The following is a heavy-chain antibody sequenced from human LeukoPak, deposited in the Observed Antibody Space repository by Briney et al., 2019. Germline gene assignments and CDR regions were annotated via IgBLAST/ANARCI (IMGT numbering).Heavy chain of an antibody. Sequence: SETLSRTCAVYGGSFIGYYWSWIRQPPGKGLEWIGEINHSGGANYNPSLKSRVTISADTSKSQFSLKLGSVTAADTAVYYCARVPLRFLEPFDYWGRGTLVTVSS. CDR2: INHSGGA. CDR1: GGSFIGYY. D-gene: IGHD3-3*01. V-gene: IGHV4-34*01. J-gene: IGHJ4*02. CDR3: ARVPLRFLEPFDY.